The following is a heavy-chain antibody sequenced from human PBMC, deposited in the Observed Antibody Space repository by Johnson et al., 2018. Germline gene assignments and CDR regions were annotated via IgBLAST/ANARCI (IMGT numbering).Heavy chain of an antibody. D-gene: IGHD2-15*01. CDR3: VGGPGWPGSFEN. CDR1: GFIFSSYW. V-gene: IGHV3-7*04. J-gene: IGHJ3*02. Sequence: VQLQESGGGLVQPGGSLRLSCAASGFIFSSYWMSWFRQAPGRGLEWVANMNQDGSERYYVDSVKGRCTISRDNAATAVFLQMNSLRTEDAAVYFCVGGPGWPGSFENWGQGTMVTGSS. CDR2: MNQDGSER.